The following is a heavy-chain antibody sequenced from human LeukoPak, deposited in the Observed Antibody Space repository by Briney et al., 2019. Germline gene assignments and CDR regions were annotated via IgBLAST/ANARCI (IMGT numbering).Heavy chain of an antibody. CDR2: INWSGDRI. CDR3: ARDLGYSYGYSSGY. J-gene: IGHJ4*02. Sequence: GGSLRLSCAASGFTFDDYAMHWVRQAPGKGLEWVSGINWSGDRIGYADSVKGRFTISRDNAKNSLYLQMNSLRAEDTAVYYCARDLGYSYGYSSGYWGQGTLVTVSS. CDR1: GFTFDDYA. D-gene: IGHD5-18*01. V-gene: IGHV3-9*01.